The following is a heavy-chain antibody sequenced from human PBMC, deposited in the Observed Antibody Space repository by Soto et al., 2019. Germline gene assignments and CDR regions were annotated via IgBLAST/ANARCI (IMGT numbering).Heavy chain of an antibody. Sequence: ASVKVSCKASGYTFTSYYIHLVRQAPVQVLELIVIINPSFFGTSYSQKFQGRFTITMYTSTITLYIELIILISEDTAVYYCSXDRNVRDYYDSSGHLKWFDHWGQGTLVTVSS. V-gene: IGHV1-46*03. CDR3: SXDRNVRDYYDSSGHLKWFDH. D-gene: IGHD3-22*01. J-gene: IGHJ5*02. CDR1: GYTFTSYY. CDR2: INPSFFGT.